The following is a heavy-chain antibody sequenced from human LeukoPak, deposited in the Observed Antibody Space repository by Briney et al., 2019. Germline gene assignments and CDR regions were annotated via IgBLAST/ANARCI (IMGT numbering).Heavy chain of an antibody. J-gene: IGHJ5*02. CDR2: INHSGST. D-gene: IGHD1-26*01. CDR3: ARMIVGAHGGNWFDP. V-gene: IGHV4-34*01. Sequence: PSETLSLTCAVYGGSFSGYYWSWIRQPPGKGLEWIGEINHSGSTNYNPSLKSRVTISVDTSKNQFSLKLSSVTAADTAVYYCARMIVGAHGGNWFDPWGQGTLVTVSS. CDR1: GGSFSGYY.